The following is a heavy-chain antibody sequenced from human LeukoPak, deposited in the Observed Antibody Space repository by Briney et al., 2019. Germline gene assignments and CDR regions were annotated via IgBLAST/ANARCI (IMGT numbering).Heavy chain of an antibody. CDR1: GFTFSSYW. J-gene: IGHJ6*02. CDR2: INSDGSST. V-gene: IGHV3-74*01. CDR3: ARGIVVVPAAILYGMDV. D-gene: IGHD2-2*01. Sequence: PGGSLRLSCAASGFTFSSYWMHWVRQAPGKGLVWVSRINSDGSSTSYADSVKGRFTISRDNAKNTLYLQMNSLRAEDTAVYYCARGIVVVPAAILYGMDVWGQGTTVTVSS.